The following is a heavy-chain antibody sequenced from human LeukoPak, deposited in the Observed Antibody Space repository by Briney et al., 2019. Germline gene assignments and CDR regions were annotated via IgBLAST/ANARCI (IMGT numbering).Heavy chain of an antibody. D-gene: IGHD2-2*01. CDR3: TRRGYCSSTSCGDMDV. CDR1: GFTFGDYA. V-gene: IGHV3-49*04. J-gene: IGHJ6*03. Sequence: PGRSLRLSCTASGFTFGDYAMSWVRQAPGKGLEWVGFIRSKAYGGTTEYAASVKGRFTISRDDSKSIAYLQMNSLKTEDTAVYYCTRRGYCSSTSCGDMDVWGKGTTVTASS. CDR2: IRSKAYGGTT.